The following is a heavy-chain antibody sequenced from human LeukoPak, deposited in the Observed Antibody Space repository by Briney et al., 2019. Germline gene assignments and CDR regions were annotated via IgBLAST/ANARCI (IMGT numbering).Heavy chain of an antibody. Sequence: SETLSLTCTVSGGSISSYYWSWIRQPPGKGLEGIGYIYYSGSTNYNPSLKSRVTISVDTSKNQFSLKLSSVTAADTAVYYCARGAWGITIFGVVITYFDYWGQGTLVTVSS. CDR2: IYYSGST. CDR3: ARGAWGITIFGVVITYFDY. D-gene: IGHD3-3*01. V-gene: IGHV4-59*01. J-gene: IGHJ4*02. CDR1: GGSISSYY.